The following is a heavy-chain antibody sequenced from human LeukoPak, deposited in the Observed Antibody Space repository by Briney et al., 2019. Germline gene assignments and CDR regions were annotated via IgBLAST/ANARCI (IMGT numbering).Heavy chain of an antibody. Sequence: SENLSLTCAVYGGSFSDDYWGWIRQPPGKGLEWIGEINHSGTTNYNPSLKSRVTISLDTSKKQFSLKMTSVTAADTAVYYCARFEGGFLAYDVWGQGTLVTVSS. CDR3: ARFEGGFLAYDV. CDR2: INHSGTT. V-gene: IGHV4-34*01. D-gene: IGHD3-16*01. CDR1: GGSFSDDY. J-gene: IGHJ1*01.